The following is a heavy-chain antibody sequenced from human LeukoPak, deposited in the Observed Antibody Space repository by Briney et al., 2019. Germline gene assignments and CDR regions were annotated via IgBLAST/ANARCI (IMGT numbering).Heavy chain of an antibody. CDR2: IYYSGST. CDR3: ARPSPVATMANDAFDI. CDR1: GGSISSYY. Sequence: SETLFLTCTVSGGSISSYYWSWIRQPPGKGLEWIGYIYYSGSTNYNPSLKSRVTISVDTSKNQFSLKPSSVTAADTAVFYCARPSPVATMANDAFDIWGQGTMVTVSS. V-gene: IGHV4-59*08. J-gene: IGHJ3*02. D-gene: IGHD5-12*01.